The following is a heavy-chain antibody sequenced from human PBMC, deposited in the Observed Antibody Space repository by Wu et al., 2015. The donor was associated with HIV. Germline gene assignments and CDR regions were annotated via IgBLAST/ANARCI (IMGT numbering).Heavy chain of an antibody. CDR2: ITTNNGYT. CDR3: ARVFEDSSGYYSWFDP. D-gene: IGHD3-22*01. CDR1: GYTFITHP. V-gene: IGHV1-18*01. J-gene: IGHJ5*02. Sequence: QVQLVQSGAEVKKPGASVKVSCKASGYTFITHPITWVRQAPGQRPEWMGWITTNNGYTKYAQKFQDRLSLTTDTSATTVYMELRSLRSDDTAVYYCARVFEDSSGYYSWFDPWGQGTLVTVSS.